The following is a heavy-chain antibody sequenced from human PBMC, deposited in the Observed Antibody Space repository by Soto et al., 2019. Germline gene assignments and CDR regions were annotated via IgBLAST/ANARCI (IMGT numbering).Heavy chain of an antibody. J-gene: IGHJ4*02. CDR1: GFTVSSNY. CDR3: AKADSSGWYAGQYYFDY. V-gene: IGHV3-53*01. D-gene: IGHD6-19*01. Sequence: GGSLRLSCAASGFTVSSNYMSWVRQAPGKGLEWVSVIYSGGSTYYADSVKGRFTISRDNSKNTLYLQMNSLRAEDTAVYYCAKADSSGWYAGQYYFDYWGQGTLVTVSS. CDR2: IYSGGST.